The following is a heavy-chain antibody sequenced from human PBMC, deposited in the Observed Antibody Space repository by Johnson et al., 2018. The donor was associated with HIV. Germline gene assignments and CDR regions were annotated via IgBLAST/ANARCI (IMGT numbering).Heavy chain of an antibody. CDR1: GFTFDDYG. CDR2: LNWNGGST. CDR3: ARDSCIAVTLSDAFDI. Sequence: VQLVESGGGVVRPGGSLRLSCAASGFTFDDYGMSWVRQAPGKGLEWVSGLNWNGGSTGYADSVKGRFTTSRDNAKNSLHVQMNSLRAEDTTLYYCARDSCIAVTLSDAFDIWGQGTVVTVSS. J-gene: IGHJ3*02. V-gene: IGHV3-20*04. D-gene: IGHD6-19*01.